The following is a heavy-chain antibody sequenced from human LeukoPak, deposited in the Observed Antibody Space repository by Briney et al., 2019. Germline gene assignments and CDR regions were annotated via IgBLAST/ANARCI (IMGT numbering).Heavy chain of an antibody. CDR1: GGSVSSGSYY. Sequence: SETLSLTCTVSGGSVSSGSYYWSWIRLPAGKGMEWIGYIYDSGSTNYNPSLKSRVTISVDTSKNQFSLKLSSVTAADTAVYYCARDVLSISNYYYYGMDVWGQGTTVTVSS. J-gene: IGHJ6*02. CDR3: ARDVLSISNYYYYGMDV. CDR2: IYDSGST. D-gene: IGHD3-10*02. V-gene: IGHV4-61*01.